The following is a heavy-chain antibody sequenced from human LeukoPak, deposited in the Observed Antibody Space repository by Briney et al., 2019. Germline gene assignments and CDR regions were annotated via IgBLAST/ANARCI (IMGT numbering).Heavy chain of an antibody. V-gene: IGHV4-59*08. CDR3: ARKVGWYSHDS. CDR1: GDSLSSHY. J-gene: IGHJ4*02. Sequence: PSETLSLTCTVSGDSLSSHYWSWIRQPPGKGLERIGYIYGSGSTHYDPSLRSRVTISEDTSKNQFSLKPTSVTAADTAVYYCARKVGWYSHDSWGQGTLVTVSS. D-gene: IGHD6-19*01. CDR2: IYGSGST.